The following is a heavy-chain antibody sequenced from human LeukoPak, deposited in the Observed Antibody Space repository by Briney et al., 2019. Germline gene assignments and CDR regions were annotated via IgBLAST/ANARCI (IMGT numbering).Heavy chain of an antibody. CDR3: ARAGGNYYYMDV. CDR2: IWYDGSNK. V-gene: IGHV3-33*01. J-gene: IGHJ6*03. D-gene: IGHD1-1*01. CDR1: GFTFSSYG. Sequence: PGGSLRLSCAASGFTFSSYGMHWVRQAPGKGLEWVAVIWYDGSNKYYADSVKGRFTISRDNSKNTLYLQMNSLRAEDTAVYYCARAGGNYYYMDVWGKGTTVTVSS.